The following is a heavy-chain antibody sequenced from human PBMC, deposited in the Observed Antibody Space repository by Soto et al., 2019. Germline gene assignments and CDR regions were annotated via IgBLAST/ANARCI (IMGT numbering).Heavy chain of an antibody. V-gene: IGHV5-10-1*01. CDR1: GYSFTSYW. CDR3: ARPLYYDSSGYYYVAAFDI. CDR2: IDPSDSYT. J-gene: IGHJ3*02. Sequence: GESLKISGKGSGYSFTSYWISWVRQMPGKGLEWMGRIDPSDSYTNYSPSFQGHVTISADKSISTAYLQWSSLKASDTPMYYCARPLYYDSSGYYYVAAFDIWGQGTMVTVSS. D-gene: IGHD3-22*01.